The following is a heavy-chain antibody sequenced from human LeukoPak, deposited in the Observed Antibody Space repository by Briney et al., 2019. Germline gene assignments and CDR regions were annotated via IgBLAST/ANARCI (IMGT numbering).Heavy chain of an antibody. J-gene: IGHJ4*02. CDR3: ARVDSYGYFGRPIDY. D-gene: IGHD5-18*01. CDR2: IYPGDSDT. Sequence: GESLKISCKGSGYSFTSYWIGWVRQMPGKGLEWMGIIYPGDSDTRYSPSFQGQVTISADKSISTAYLQWSSLKASDTAMYYCARVDSYGYFGRPIDYWGQGTLVTVSS. CDR1: GYSFTSYW. V-gene: IGHV5-51*01.